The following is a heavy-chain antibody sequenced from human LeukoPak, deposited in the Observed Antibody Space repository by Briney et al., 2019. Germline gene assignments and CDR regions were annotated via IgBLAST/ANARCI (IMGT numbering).Heavy chain of an antibody. V-gene: IGHV4-34*01. D-gene: IGHD6-19*01. CDR3: ARGPYPIAVAGYDY. CDR1: GGSFSGYY. CDR2: INHSGST. Sequence: SETLSLTCAVYGGSFSGYYWSWIRQPPGKGLEWIGEINHSGSTNYNPSLKSRVTISVDTSKNQFSLKLSSVTAADTAVYYCARGPYPIAVAGYDYWGQGTLVTVSS. J-gene: IGHJ4*02.